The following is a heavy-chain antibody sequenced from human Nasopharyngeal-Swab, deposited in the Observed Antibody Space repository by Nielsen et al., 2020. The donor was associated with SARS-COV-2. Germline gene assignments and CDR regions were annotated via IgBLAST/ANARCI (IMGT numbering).Heavy chain of an antibody. CDR3: ASGEEVVNWFDP. J-gene: IGHJ5*02. Sequence: SETLSLTCAVYGGSLSGYYWSWIRQPPGKGLEWIGEINQSESTNHNPSLKSRVTISVDKSKNQFSLKMNSVTAADTAVYYCASGEEVVNWFDPWGQGTLVTVSS. V-gene: IGHV4-34*01. D-gene: IGHD2-15*01. CDR1: GGSLSGYY. CDR2: INQSEST.